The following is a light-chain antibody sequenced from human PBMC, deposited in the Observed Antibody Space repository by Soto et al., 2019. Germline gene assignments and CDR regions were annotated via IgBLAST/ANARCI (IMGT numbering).Light chain of an antibody. Sequence: QTVVTQEPSLTVSPGGTVTLTCASSTGGVTSGHHTYWFQQKPGQTPKILMFDTSKRHSWTPARFSGSLLGGRAALTLSGALPEDEADYYCLLTFRGPWVFGGGTKLTVL. J-gene: IGLJ3*02. CDR1: TGGVTSGHH. CDR3: LLTFRGPWV. V-gene: IGLV7-46*01. CDR2: DTS.